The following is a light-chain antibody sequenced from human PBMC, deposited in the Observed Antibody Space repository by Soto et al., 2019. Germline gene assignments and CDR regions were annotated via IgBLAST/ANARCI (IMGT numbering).Light chain of an antibody. Sequence: IPLTQSPSSLTASVGARVTITCRASQGISSYLAWYQQKPGKAPELLIYAASTLQSGVPSRFSGSGSVTHFNINISGLQPEDFAPYYSQPLYSYPFPFCHGTKVHI. V-gene: IGKV1-9*01. CDR2: AAS. J-gene: IGKJ3*01. CDR3: QPLYSYPFP. CDR1: QGISSY.